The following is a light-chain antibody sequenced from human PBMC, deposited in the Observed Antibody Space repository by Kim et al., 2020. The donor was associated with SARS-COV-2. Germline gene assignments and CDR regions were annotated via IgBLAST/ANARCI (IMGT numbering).Light chain of an antibody. CDR1: KMGDKY. V-gene: IGLV3-1*01. Sequence: SPAQTATITCSANKMGDKYFSWYQQEPRQPPLLLIYQDSRRPPGIPERFSGSNSGDTATLPISETPDMDEADYYCLAWDSSTYVFGTGTKLTVL. CDR2: QDS. CDR3: LAWDSSTYV. J-gene: IGLJ1*01.